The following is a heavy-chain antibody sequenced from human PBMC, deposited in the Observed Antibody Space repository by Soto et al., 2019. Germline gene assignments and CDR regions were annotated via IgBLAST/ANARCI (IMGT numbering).Heavy chain of an antibody. CDR3: SDYFRH. CDR2: IYSSGST. D-gene: IGHD3-10*01. Sequence: SETLSLTCTVSGGSISNSNYYWGWIRQTPGKDLEWIGSIYSSGSTYYNTDNSLSLQMDSLRVEDTAIYYCARVAHTAMTWASISDYFRHWGQGTLVTVSS. V-gene: IGHV4-39*01. J-gene: IGHJ1*01. CDR1: GGSISNSNYY.